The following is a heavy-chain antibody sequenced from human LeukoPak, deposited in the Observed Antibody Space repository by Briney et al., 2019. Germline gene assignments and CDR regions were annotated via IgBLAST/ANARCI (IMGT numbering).Heavy chain of an antibody. V-gene: IGHV3-43*02. CDR3: ANGQSTH. D-gene: IGHD2-2*01. CDR2: ISGDGGST. CDR1: GFAFDDYA. J-gene: IGHJ4*02. Sequence: GGSLRLSCAASGFAFDDYAMHWVRQAPGKGLEWVSLISGDGGSTYYADSVKSRFTISRDNSKNCLYLQMNSLRTEDTALYYCANGQSTHWGQGTLVTVSS.